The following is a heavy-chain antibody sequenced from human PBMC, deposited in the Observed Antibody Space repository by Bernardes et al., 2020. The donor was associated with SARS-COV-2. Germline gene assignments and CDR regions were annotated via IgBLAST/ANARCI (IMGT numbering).Heavy chain of an antibody. CDR1: GFTFIHAW. CDR2: IRSKPDGGTA. D-gene: IGHD3-10*01. Sequence: GGSLRLSCAASGFTFIHAWMNWVRQAPGKGLEWVGRIRSKPDGGTADYAAPVEGRFTISRDDSRNTLFLQLSSLKTEDTAVYYCTTDGGGRSEEYVHWGQGTLVTVSS. J-gene: IGHJ4*02. V-gene: IGHV3-15*01. CDR3: TTDGGGRSEEYVH.